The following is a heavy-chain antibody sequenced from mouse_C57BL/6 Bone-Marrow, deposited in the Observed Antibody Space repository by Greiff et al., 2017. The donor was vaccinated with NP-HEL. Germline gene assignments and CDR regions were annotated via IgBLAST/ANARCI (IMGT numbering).Heavy chain of an antibody. CDR2: IYPENGDT. V-gene: IGHV14-4*01. J-gene: IGHJ3*01. CDR1: GFTFTDYY. Sequence: VQLKQSGAELVRPGASVKLSCTASGFTFTDYYMHWVKQRPEQGLEWIGWIYPENGDTEYASKFKGKATLTADTSSNTAYLQLSSLTSEDTAVYYCTTLAYYSNYVFAYWGRGTRVTVTA. D-gene: IGHD2-5*01. CDR3: TTLAYYSNYVFAY.